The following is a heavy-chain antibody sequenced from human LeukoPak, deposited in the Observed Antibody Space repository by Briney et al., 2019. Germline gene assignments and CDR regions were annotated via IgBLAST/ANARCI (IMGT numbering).Heavy chain of an antibody. J-gene: IGHJ5*02. Sequence: GGSLRLSCAVSGITLSNYGMSWVRQAPGKGLEWVSAISGSGGSTYYADSVKGRFTISRDNSKNTLYLQMNSLRAEDTAVYYCAKDADLLVVPADWFDPWGQGTLVTVSS. V-gene: IGHV3-23*01. CDR2: ISGSGGST. CDR1: GITLSNYG. CDR3: AKDADLLVVPADWFDP. D-gene: IGHD2-2*01.